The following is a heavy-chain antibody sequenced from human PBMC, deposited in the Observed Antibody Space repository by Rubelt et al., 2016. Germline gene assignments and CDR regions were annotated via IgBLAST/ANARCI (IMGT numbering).Heavy chain of an antibody. J-gene: IGHJ5*02. CDR1: GFTFSTYS. D-gene: IGHD2-15*01. Sequence: EVQLVESGGGLVQPGGSLRLSCAASGFTFSTYSMNWVRQAPGQWLEWVSYISSSSSTIYYADSVKGRFNISRDNAQNSLYLQRNSRRAEDTAVYYCARLGYCSGGSCSWGQGTLVTVSS. CDR2: ISSSSSTI. V-gene: IGHV3-48*04. CDR3: ARLGYCSGGSCS.